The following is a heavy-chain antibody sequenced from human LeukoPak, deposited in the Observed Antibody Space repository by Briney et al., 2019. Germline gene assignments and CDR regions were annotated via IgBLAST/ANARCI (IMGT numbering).Heavy chain of an antibody. D-gene: IGHD4-17*01. CDR3: ARHGKTTVTRAFDP. J-gene: IGHJ5*02. Sequence: SETLSLTCTVSGYSISSGYYWGWIRQPPGKGLEWIGSIYHSGSTYYNPSLKSRVTISVDTSKNQFSLKLSSVTAADTAVYYCARHGKTTVTRAFDPWGQGTLVTVSS. CDR2: IYHSGST. CDR1: GYSISSGYY. V-gene: IGHV4-38-2*02.